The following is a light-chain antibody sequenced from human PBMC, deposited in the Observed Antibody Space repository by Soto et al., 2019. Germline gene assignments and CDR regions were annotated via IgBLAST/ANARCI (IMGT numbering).Light chain of an antibody. CDR3: QQYYSTPPLT. V-gene: IGKV4-1*01. CDR1: QSVLYSSNNKNY. Sequence: DIVMTQSPDSLAVSLGERATINCKSSQSVLYSSNNKNYLAWYQQKPGQPPKLLIYWASTRESGVPDRFSGSGSGTDFTLTISSLQAEDVAVYYCQQYYSTPPLTFGQVTKVEIK. CDR2: WAS. J-gene: IGKJ1*01.